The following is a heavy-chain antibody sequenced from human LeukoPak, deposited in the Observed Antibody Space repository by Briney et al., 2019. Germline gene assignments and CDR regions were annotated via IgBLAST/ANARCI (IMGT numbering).Heavy chain of an antibody. V-gene: IGHV1-18*01. D-gene: IGHD6-13*01. CDR2: ISAYNGNT. CDR1: GYTFTSYG. CDR3: ARDGQRGIAAAGLLDYYYYYGMDV. Sequence: GASVKVSCKASGYTFTSYGISWVRQAPGQGLEWMGWISAYNGNTNYAQKLQGRVTMTTDTSTSTAYMELRSLRSDDTAVYYCARDGQRGIAAAGLLDYYYYYGMDVWGQGTTVTVSS. J-gene: IGHJ6*02.